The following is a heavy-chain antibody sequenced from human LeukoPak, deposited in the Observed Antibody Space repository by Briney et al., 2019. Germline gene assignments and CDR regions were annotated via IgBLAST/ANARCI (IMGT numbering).Heavy chain of an antibody. D-gene: IGHD6-6*01. V-gene: IGHV3-64*01. J-gene: IGHJ4*02. Sequence: GGSLRLSCAASGFTFSGYVMHWVRQAPGKGLQYVSTISTNGDTTYYENSVKGRFTISRDNSKNTLFLQMGSLRAEDMAVYYCARDRSSSSSRANYWGQGTLVTVSS. CDR1: GFTFSGYV. CDR3: ARDRSSSSSRANY. CDR2: ISTNGDTT.